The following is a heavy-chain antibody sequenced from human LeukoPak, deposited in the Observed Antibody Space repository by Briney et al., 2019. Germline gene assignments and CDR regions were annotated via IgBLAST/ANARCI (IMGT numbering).Heavy chain of an antibody. CDR3: ARDRISSSPFFDY. D-gene: IGHD3-3*02. CDR2: IYTSGST. CDR1: GGSISRYY. Sequence: SETLSLTCTVSGGSISRYYWSWIRQPAGKGLEWIGRIYTSGSTNYNPSLKSRVTMSVDTSKNQLSLKLSSVTAADTAVYYCARDRISSSPFFDYWGQGTLVTVSS. J-gene: IGHJ4*02. V-gene: IGHV4-4*07.